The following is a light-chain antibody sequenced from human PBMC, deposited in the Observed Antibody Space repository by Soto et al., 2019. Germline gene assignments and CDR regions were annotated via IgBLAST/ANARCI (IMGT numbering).Light chain of an antibody. Sequence: QSVLTQPPSVSGAPGQRVTISCTGSSSNIGAGYDVHWYQQLPGTAPKLLIYGNSNRPSGVPDRLSGSKSGTSASLAITGLQAEDEADYYCQSYDSSQIGSVFGTGTKVTVL. V-gene: IGLV1-40*01. CDR1: SSNIGAGYD. J-gene: IGLJ1*01. CDR3: QSYDSSQIGSV. CDR2: GNS.